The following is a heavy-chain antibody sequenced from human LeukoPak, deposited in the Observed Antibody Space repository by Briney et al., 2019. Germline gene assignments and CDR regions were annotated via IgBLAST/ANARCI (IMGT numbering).Heavy chain of an antibody. Sequence: GGSLRLSCAASGFTFSSYAMSWVRQAPGKGLEWVSALSGSGDTTYYADSVKGRFTISRDNSKNTLYLQMNSLRAEDTAVYYCAKDQDSMVRGIIWMNNWFDPWGQGTLLTVSS. V-gene: IGHV3-23*01. D-gene: IGHD3-10*01. CDR1: GFTFSSYA. CDR3: AKDQDSMVRGIIWMNNWFDP. J-gene: IGHJ5*02. CDR2: LSGSGDTT.